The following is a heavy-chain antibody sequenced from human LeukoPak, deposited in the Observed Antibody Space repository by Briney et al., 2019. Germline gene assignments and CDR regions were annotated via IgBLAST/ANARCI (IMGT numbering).Heavy chain of an antibody. CDR3: AKRASYGSGRVFFYYYGLDV. D-gene: IGHD3-10*01. J-gene: IGHJ6*02. CDR1: GFTFSSYA. V-gene: IGHV3-23*01. CDR2: ISGTGGTT. Sequence: GGSLRLSCAASGFTFSSYAMSWVRQAPGKGLEWVSAISGTGGTTYYADSVKGRFTISRDNSKDTLYLQMNSLRAEDTAVYYCAKRASYGSGRVFFYYYGLDVWGQGTTVTVSS.